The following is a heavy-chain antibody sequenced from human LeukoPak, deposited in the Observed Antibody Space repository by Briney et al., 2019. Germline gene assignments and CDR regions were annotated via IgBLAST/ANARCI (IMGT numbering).Heavy chain of an antibody. J-gene: IGHJ5*02. CDR2: INPNSGGT. Sequence: VASVKASCKASGYTFTSYYMHWVRQAPGQGLEWMGWINPNSGGTNYAQKFQGRVTMTRDTSISTAYMELSRLRSDDTAVYSCARGLAVAGTVYSWFDPWGQGTLVTVSS. CDR3: ARGLAVAGTVYSWFDP. D-gene: IGHD6-19*01. CDR1: GYTFTSYY. V-gene: IGHV1-2*02.